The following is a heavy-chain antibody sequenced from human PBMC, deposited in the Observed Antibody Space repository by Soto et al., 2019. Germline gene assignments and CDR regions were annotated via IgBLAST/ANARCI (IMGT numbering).Heavy chain of an antibody. CDR3: ARVLYYYGSGSYYVYYYYGMDV. J-gene: IGHJ6*02. V-gene: IGHV1-69*13. D-gene: IGHD3-10*01. CDR2: IIPIFGTA. Sequence: GASVKVSCKASGGTFSSYAISWVRQAPGQGLEWMGGIIPIFGTANYAQKFQGRVTITADESTSTAYMEPSSLRSEDSAVYYCARVLYYYGSGSYYVYYYYGMDVWGQGTTVTVSS. CDR1: GGTFSSYA.